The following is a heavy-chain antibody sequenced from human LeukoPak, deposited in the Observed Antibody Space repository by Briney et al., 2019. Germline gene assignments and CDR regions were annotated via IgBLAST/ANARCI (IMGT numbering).Heavy chain of an antibody. CDR2: IDPNSGGT. CDR1: GYSFTGYY. CDR3: ARDQARTTTWYLYMNY. Sequence: ASVKVSCKASGYSFTGYYIHWVRQAPGQGPEWMGRIDPNSGGTNSAQKFQAGVTLIRDRSIATVYMELSSLRSNDTAVYYCARDQARTTTWYLYMNYWGQGTLVTVSS. V-gene: IGHV1-2*06. D-gene: IGHD3/OR15-3a*01. J-gene: IGHJ4*02.